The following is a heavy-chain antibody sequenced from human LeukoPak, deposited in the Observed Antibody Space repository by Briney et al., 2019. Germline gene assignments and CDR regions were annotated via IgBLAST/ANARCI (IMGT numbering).Heavy chain of an antibody. CDR1: GGSFSGYY. Sequence: SETLSLTCAVYGGSFSGYYWSWIRQPPGKGLEWIGEINHSGSTNYNPPLKSRVTISVDTSKNQFSLKLSSVTAADTAVYYCARGLSMIVVAPYVDYWGQGTLVTVSS. D-gene: IGHD3-22*01. J-gene: IGHJ4*02. V-gene: IGHV4-34*01. CDR3: ARGLSMIVVAPYVDY. CDR2: INHSGST.